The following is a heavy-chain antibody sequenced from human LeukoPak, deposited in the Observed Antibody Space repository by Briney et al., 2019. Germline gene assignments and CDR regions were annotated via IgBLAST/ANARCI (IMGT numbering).Heavy chain of an antibody. Sequence: GGSLRLSCAASGFTFSSYAMSWVRQAPGKGLEWVSAISGSGGSTYYADSVKGRFTISRDNSKNTLYLQMNSLRAEDTAVYYCAKDLDRGYYDSSGYPCFGYWGQGTLVTVSS. CDR3: AKDLDRGYYDSSGYPCFGY. CDR2: ISGSGGST. CDR1: GFTFSSYA. J-gene: IGHJ4*02. V-gene: IGHV3-23*01. D-gene: IGHD3-22*01.